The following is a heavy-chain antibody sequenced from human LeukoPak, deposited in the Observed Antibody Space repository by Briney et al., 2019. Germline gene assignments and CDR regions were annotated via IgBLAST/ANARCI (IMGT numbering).Heavy chain of an antibody. CDR2: INPNSGGT. Sequence: AAVKVSCKASGYTFTGYYMHWVRQAPGQGLEWMGWINPNSGGTNYAQKFQGRVTMTRETSISTAYMELSRLRSDDTAVYYWARTALSSSWHFDYWGQGTLVTVSS. CDR1: GYTFTGYY. D-gene: IGHD6-13*01. J-gene: IGHJ4*02. V-gene: IGHV1-2*02. CDR3: ARTALSSSWHFDY.